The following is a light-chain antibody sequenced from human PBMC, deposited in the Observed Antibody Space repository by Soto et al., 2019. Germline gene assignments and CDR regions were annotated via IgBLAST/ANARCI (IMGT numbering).Light chain of an antibody. Sequence: DIQMTQSPSSLTASVGDRVTITCQASHDISNYLNWYQHKPGKAPKLLIYGASNLETGVPSRFSGSGSGTDFTFTISSLQPEDIATYYCQHFNSYPWTFGQGTKVEIK. V-gene: IGKV1-33*01. J-gene: IGKJ1*01. CDR3: QHFNSYPWT. CDR2: GAS. CDR1: HDISNY.